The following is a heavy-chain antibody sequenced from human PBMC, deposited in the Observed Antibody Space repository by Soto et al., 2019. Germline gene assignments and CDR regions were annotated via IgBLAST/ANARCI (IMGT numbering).Heavy chain of an antibody. CDR3: ARVQAEYYDILTGYYGIDY. J-gene: IGHJ4*02. CDR2: IYYSGST. D-gene: IGHD3-9*01. Sequence: SETLSLTCTVSGGSISSYYWSWIRQPPGKGLEWIGYIYYSGSTNYNPSLKSRVTISVDTSKNQFSLKLSSVTAADTAVYYCARVQAEYYDILTGYYGIDYWDQGTLVTVSS. V-gene: IGHV4-59*01. CDR1: GGSISSYY.